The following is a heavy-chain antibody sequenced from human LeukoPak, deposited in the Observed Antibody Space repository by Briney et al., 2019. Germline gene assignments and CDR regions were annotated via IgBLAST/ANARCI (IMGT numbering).Heavy chain of an antibody. D-gene: IGHD3-22*01. Sequence: GASVKVSCKASGGTFSSYAISWVRQAPGQGLEWMGGIIPIFGTANYAQKFQGRVTITADESTSTAYMELSSLRSEDTAVYYCAGPDYYDSSGYGTVNYYYGMDVWGQGTTVTVSS. V-gene: IGHV1-69*13. CDR3: AGPDYYDSSGYGTVNYYYGMDV. J-gene: IGHJ6*02. CDR1: GGTFSSYA. CDR2: IIPIFGTA.